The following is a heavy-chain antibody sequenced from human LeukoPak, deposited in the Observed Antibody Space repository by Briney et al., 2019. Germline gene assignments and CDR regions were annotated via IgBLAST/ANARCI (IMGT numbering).Heavy chain of an antibody. Sequence: PGGSLRLSCAASGFTFSNAWMNWVRQAPGKGLEWVAVIWYDGSNKYYADSVKGRFTISRDNSKNTLYLQMNSLRAEDTAVYYCARLYGTYPGWFDPWGQGTLVTVSS. D-gene: IGHD4-17*01. J-gene: IGHJ5*02. V-gene: IGHV3-33*08. CDR3: ARLYGTYPGWFDP. CDR1: GFTFSNAW. CDR2: IWYDGSNK.